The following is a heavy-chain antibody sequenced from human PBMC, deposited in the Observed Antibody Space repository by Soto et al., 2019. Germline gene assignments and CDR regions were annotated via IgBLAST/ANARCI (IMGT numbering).Heavy chain of an antibody. CDR3: ARAPVAGMTGPV. D-gene: IGHD6-19*01. CDR2: IGGGGTEI. J-gene: IGHJ4*02. Sequence: EVQLVESGGGLVKPGESLRLSCAASGFTVTSFHMNWVRQAPGKGLEWVSSIGGGGTEIYYANSGEGRFTISRDNARNSVYLQMNSLRVEDTAVYYCARAPVAGMTGPVWGQGTLVSVSS. CDR1: GFTVTSFH. V-gene: IGHV3-21*01.